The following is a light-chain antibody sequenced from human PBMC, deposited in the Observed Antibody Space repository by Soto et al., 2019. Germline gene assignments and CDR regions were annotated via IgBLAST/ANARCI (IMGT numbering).Light chain of an antibody. J-gene: IGKJ1*01. CDR3: QQYGSSSWT. Sequence: ESVLTQSPGTLSLSPGERATLSCRASQSVSSSYFAWYQQRFGQAPRLLIYGASSRATGIPDRFSCSGSGTDFTLTISTRGSEDFAVYYCQQYGSSSWTFGQGTKVEIK. V-gene: IGKV3-20*01. CDR2: GAS. CDR1: QSVSSSY.